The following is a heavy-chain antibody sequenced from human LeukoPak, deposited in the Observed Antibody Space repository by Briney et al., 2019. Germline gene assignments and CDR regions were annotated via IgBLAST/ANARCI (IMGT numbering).Heavy chain of an antibody. Sequence: TGGSLRLSCAASGFTFSSYAMSWVRQAPGKGLEWVSAISGSGGSTYYADSVKGRFTISRDNSKNTLYLQMNSLRAEDTAVYYCARNAYSGYATLGGWFDPWGQGTLVTVSS. CDR1: GFTFSSYA. J-gene: IGHJ5*02. D-gene: IGHD5-12*01. V-gene: IGHV3-23*01. CDR3: ARNAYSGYATLGGWFDP. CDR2: ISGSGGST.